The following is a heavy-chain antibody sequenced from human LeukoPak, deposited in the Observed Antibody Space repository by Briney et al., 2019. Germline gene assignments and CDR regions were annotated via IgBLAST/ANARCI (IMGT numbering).Heavy chain of an antibody. J-gene: IGHJ4*02. Sequence: GGSLRLSCAASGFTFSSYAMHWVRQAPGKGLEWVATTNQDASQKYYVDSVKGRFTISRDNAKNSLFLQMNSLRAEDTAVYYCARDHVTPGLLFDYWGQGALVTVSS. CDR3: ARDHVTPGLLFDY. CDR1: GFTFSSYA. CDR2: TNQDASQK. D-gene: IGHD2/OR15-2a*01. V-gene: IGHV3-7*01.